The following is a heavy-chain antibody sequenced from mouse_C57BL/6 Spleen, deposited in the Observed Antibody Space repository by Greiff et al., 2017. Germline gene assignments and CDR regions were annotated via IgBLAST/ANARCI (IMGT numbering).Heavy chain of an antibody. CDR3: ARNPFYDGYFYFDY. Sequence: VQLVESGPGLVAPSQSLSITCTVSGFSLTSYAISWVRQPPGKGLEWLGVIWTGGGTNYNSALKSRLSISKDNSKSQVFLKMNSLQTDDTARYYCARNPFYDGYFYFDYWGQGTTLTVSS. V-gene: IGHV2-9-1*01. D-gene: IGHD2-3*01. J-gene: IGHJ2*01. CDR2: IWTGGGT. CDR1: GFSLTSYA.